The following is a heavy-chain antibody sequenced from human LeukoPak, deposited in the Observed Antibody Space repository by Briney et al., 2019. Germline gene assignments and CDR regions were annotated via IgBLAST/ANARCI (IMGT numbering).Heavy chain of an antibody. CDR1: GGSISSSSYY. CDR3: AREEGDGYNYNYFDY. J-gene: IGHJ4*02. V-gene: IGHV4-39*02. Sequence: PSETLSLTCTVSGGSISSSSYYWGWIRQPPGKGLEWIGSIYYSGSTYYNPSLKSRVTISVDTSKNQSSLKLSSVTAADTAVYYCAREEGDGYNYNYFDYWGQGTLVTVSS. CDR2: IYYSGST. D-gene: IGHD5-24*01.